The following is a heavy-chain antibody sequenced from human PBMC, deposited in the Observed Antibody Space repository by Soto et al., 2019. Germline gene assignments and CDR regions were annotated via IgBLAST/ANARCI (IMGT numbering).Heavy chain of an antibody. Sequence: ASVKVSCKASGYNFTSYGISWVRQAPGQGLEWMGWISAYNGNTNYAQKLQCRVTMTTATSTSTAYMELRILRSDDTAVYYCASPRELCYSYFYFFTLDVCGQGTTFTVS. CDR2: ISAYNGNT. D-gene: IGHD2-21*01. V-gene: IGHV1-18*01. J-gene: IGHJ6*02. CDR1: GYNFTSYG. CDR3: ASPRELCYSYFYFFTLDV.